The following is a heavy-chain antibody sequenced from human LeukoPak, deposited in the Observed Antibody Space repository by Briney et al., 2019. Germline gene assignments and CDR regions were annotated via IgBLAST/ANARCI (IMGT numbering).Heavy chain of an antibody. J-gene: IGHJ4*02. CDR1: GGSISSSSYY. CDR3: ATREHDFLSGYSNHPFDY. CDR2: IYYSGST. V-gene: IGHV4-39*01. D-gene: IGHD3-3*01. Sequence: SETLSLTCTVSGGSISSSSYYWGWIRQPPGKGLEWIGSIYYSGSTYYNPSLKSRVTISVDTSKNQFSLKLSSVTAADTAVYYCATREHDFLSGYSNHPFDYWGQGTLVTVSS.